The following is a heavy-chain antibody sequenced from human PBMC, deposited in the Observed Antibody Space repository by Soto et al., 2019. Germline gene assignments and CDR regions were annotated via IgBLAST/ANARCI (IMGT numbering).Heavy chain of an antibody. CDR1: GFTINSFA. Sequence: QVELVESGGGVVQPGRSLRLSCAASGFTINSFAMHWVRQGPGRGLEWVAVISYDGSNEFYVDSVKGRFTISRDNSKNTVFLQRTSLRVEATAVYYCAKEGGEYGSGSGWWFDSWGQGTLVTVSS. D-gene: IGHD3-10*01. CDR3: AKEGGEYGSGSGWWFDS. J-gene: IGHJ5*01. CDR2: ISYDGSNE. V-gene: IGHV3-30*18.